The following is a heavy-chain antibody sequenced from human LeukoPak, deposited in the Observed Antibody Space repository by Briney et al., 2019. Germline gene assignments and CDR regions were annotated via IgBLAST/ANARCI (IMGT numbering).Heavy chain of an antibody. J-gene: IGHJ4*02. D-gene: IGHD5-18*01. CDR3: ARFARGYSPFDY. Sequence: PGRSLRLSCAASGFTFSSYAMHWVRQAPGKGLEWVAVISYDGSNKYYADSVKGRFTISRDNSKNTLYLQMNSLRAEDTAVYYCARFARGYSPFDYWGQGTLVTVSS. CDR1: GFTFSSYA. CDR2: ISYDGSNK. V-gene: IGHV3-30-3*01.